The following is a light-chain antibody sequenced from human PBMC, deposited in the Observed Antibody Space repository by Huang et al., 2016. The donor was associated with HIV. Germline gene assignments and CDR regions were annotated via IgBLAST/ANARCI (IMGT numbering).Light chain of an antibody. CDR3: PQSSTLRQAT. CDR1: QSIGSS. Sequence: EIVLTQSSDFQSVTPKEKVTITCRASQSIGSSLHWYQQKADQSPKLLIKYASQSFSGVPSRFSGSGSGTDFTLTTNSLEAEDAATFYCPQSSTLRQATFGQGTKEEIK. V-gene: IGKV6-21*01. CDR2: YAS. J-gene: IGKJ1*01.